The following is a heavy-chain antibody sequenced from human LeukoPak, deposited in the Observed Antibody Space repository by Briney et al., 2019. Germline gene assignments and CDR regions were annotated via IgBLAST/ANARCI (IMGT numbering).Heavy chain of an antibody. CDR3: ARSLSRYYGSGSYYSPFDY. J-gene: IGHJ4*02. CDR1: GFTFSSYV. D-gene: IGHD3-10*01. Sequence: GGSLRLSCAASGFTFSSYVMHWVRQAPGKGLEWVAIISYDGSNEYYADSVKGRFTISRDNSKNTLYLQMNSLRAEDTAVYYCARSLSRYYGSGSYYSPFDYWGQGTLVTVSS. CDR2: ISYDGSNE. V-gene: IGHV3-30*04.